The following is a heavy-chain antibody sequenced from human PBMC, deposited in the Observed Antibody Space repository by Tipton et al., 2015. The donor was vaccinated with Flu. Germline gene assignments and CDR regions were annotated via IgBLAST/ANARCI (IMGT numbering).Heavy chain of an antibody. CDR1: GGSISSGSYY. V-gene: IGHV4-61*02. CDR3: ASPLLGGGAGYDAFDI. CDR2: IYTSGST. D-gene: IGHD3-16*01. Sequence: TLSLTCTVSGGSISSGSYYWSWIRQPAGKGLEWIGRIYTSGSTNYNPSLKSRVTISVDTSKNQFSLKLSSVTAADTAVYYCASPLLGGGAGYDAFDIWGRGTMVTVSS. J-gene: IGHJ3*02.